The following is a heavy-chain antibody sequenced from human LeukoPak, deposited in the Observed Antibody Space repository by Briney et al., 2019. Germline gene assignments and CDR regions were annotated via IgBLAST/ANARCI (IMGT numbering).Heavy chain of an antibody. CDR3: ARALIVVVPAAPDY. D-gene: IGHD2-2*01. CDR1: GGTFSGYA. Sequence: GASVKVSCKASGGTFSGYAISWVRQAPGQGLEWMGWISAYNGNTNYAQKLQGRVTMTTDTSTSTAYMELRSLRSDDTAVYYCARALIVVVPAAPDYWGQGTLVTVSS. J-gene: IGHJ4*02. CDR2: ISAYNGNT. V-gene: IGHV1-18*01.